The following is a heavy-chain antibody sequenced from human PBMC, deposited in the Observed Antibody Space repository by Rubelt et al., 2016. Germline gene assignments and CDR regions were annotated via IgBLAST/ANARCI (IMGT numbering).Heavy chain of an antibody. CDR1: GGSFSGYY. CDR3: ARADYYDSSGYHNWFDP. D-gene: IGHD3-22*01. J-gene: IGHJ5*02. V-gene: IGHV4-34*01. CDR2: INHSGST. Sequence: QVQLQQWGAGLLKPSETLSLTCAVYGGSFSGYYWSWIRQPPGKGLEWIGEINHSGSTYYNPSLKSRVTISVDTSKNQFSLKLSSVTAADTAVYYCARADYYDSSGYHNWFDPWGQGTLVTVSS.